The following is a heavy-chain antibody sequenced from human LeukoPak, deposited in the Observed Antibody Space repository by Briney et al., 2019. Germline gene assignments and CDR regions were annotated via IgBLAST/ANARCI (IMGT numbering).Heavy chain of an antibody. CDR3: ARDLHWGASDY. V-gene: IGHV3-74*01. J-gene: IGHJ4*02. CDR1: GFTFSHYW. D-gene: IGHD1-26*01. Sequence: GGSLRLSCAASGFTFSHYWMHWVRQAPGKGLVWVSRISTDGSSTTYADSVKGRFTISRDNARNTVELQMNSLRPEDTAVYYCARDLHWGASDYWGQGTLVTVSS. CDR2: ISTDGSST.